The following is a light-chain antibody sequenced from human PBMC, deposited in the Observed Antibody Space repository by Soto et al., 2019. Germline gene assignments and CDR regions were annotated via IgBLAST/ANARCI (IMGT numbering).Light chain of an antibody. CDR3: AAWDDSLNGPGYV. Sequence: QSVLPKPPSSSGIPGQRVTISCSGSSSNIGSNTVNWYQQLPGTAPKLLIYSNNQRPSGVPDRFSGSKSGTSASLAISGLQSEDEADYYCAAWDDSLNGPGYVFGTGTKVTVL. CDR1: SSNIGSNT. V-gene: IGLV1-44*01. CDR2: SNN. J-gene: IGLJ1*01.